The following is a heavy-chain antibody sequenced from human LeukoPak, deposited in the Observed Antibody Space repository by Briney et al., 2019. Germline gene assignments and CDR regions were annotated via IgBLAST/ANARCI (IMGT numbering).Heavy chain of an antibody. CDR1: GFTFNSYV. V-gene: IGHV3-64*01. J-gene: IGHJ4*02. CDR2: ISSDGGST. Sequence: GGSLRLPCTASGFTFNSYVMYWVRQAPGKGLEYVSAISSDGGSTYYANSVKGRFTVSRDNSKNTLYLQMGSLRVDDMAIYYCAREAMRRNFDSWGQGTLVTVSS. CDR3: AREAMRRNFDS.